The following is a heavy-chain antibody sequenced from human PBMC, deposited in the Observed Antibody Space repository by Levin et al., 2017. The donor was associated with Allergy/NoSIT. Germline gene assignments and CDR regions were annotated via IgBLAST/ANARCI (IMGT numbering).Heavy chain of an antibody. CDR1: GFTFSTSN. CDR3: ARATPYNSNWYSADCFDP. J-gene: IGHJ5*02. D-gene: IGHD6-13*01. Sequence: GGSLRLSCAVSGFTFSTSNMNWVRQAPGKGLEWVSYISSGSNSIYYADSVKGRFTISRDNGKNSLYLQMNSLRDEDTAVYYCARATPYNSNWYSADCFDPWGQGTLVTVSS. CDR2: ISSGSNSI. V-gene: IGHV3-48*02.